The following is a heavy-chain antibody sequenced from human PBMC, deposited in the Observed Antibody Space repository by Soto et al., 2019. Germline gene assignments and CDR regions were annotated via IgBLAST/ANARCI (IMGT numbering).Heavy chain of an antibody. Sequence: GGSLRLCCAACGFTFSSYAMSWVRQAPGKGLEWVSAISGSGGSTYYADSVKGRFTISRDNSKNTLYLQMNSLRAEDTAVYYCAKQIDSSELADYWGQGTLVTVSS. V-gene: IGHV3-23*01. CDR1: GFTFSSYA. D-gene: IGHD6-6*01. CDR3: AKQIDSSELADY. J-gene: IGHJ4*02. CDR2: ISGSGGST.